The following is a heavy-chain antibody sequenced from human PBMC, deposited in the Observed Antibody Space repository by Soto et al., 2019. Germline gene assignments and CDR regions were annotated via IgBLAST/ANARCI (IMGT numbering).Heavy chain of an antibody. CDR1: GFTFSSYG. CDR2: ISYDGSNK. D-gene: IGHD1-26*01. V-gene: IGHV3-30*18. Sequence: GGSLRLSCAASGFTFSSYGMHWVRQAPGKGLEWVAVISYDGSNKYYADSVKGRFTISRDNSKNTLYLQMNSLRAEDTAVYYCAKDYSGSYPALDYWGQGTLVTVSS. J-gene: IGHJ4*02. CDR3: AKDYSGSYPALDY.